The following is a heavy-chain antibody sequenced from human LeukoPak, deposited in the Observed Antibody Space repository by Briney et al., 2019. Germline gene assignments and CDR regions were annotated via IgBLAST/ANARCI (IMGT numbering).Heavy chain of an antibody. CDR2: IYYSGGT. Sequence: PSDTRSLTCTVSGGSVRSRDAYCGWIRQHPGKEPEWIGSIYYSGGTYYNSSLRSRVTISVDTSNNHFSLNVSSVTAADSVFFFKQKTAYEIPPDQWGQGTLVTVSS. V-gene: IGHV4-39*02. CDR1: GGSVRSRDAY. CDR3: QKTAYEIPPDQ. D-gene: IGHD1-14*01. J-gene: IGHJ4*02.